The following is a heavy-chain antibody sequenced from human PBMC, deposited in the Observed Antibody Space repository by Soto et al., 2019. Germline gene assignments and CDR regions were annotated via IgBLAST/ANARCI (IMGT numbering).Heavy chain of an antibody. V-gene: IGHV4-59*01. CDR2: IYYSGST. CDR3: AREVGLRKRVDYYYGMDV. D-gene: IGHD3-10*01. CDR1: GGSISSYY. Sequence: SETLSLTCTVSGGSISSYYWSWIRQPPGKGLEWIGYIYYSGSTNYNPSLKSRVTISVDTSKNQFSLKLSSVTAADTAVYYCAREVGLRKRVDYYYGMDVWGQGTKVTVYS. J-gene: IGHJ6*02.